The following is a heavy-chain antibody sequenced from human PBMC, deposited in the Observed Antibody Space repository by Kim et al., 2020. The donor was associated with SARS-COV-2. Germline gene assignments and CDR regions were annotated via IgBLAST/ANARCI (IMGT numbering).Heavy chain of an antibody. Sequence: SETLSLTCAVYGGSFSGYYWSWIRQPPGKGLEWIGEINHSGSTNYNPSLKSRVTISVDTSKNQFSLKLSSVTAADTAVYYCAGSTIFGGERYFDYWGQGTLVTVSS. CDR3: AGSTIFGGERYFDY. J-gene: IGHJ4*02. V-gene: IGHV4-34*01. D-gene: IGHD3-3*01. CDR1: GGSFSGYY. CDR2: INHSGST.